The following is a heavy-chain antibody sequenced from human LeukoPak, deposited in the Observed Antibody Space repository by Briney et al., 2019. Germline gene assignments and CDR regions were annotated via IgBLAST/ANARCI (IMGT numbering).Heavy chain of an antibody. D-gene: IGHD3-16*01. CDR1: GGSLSNHY. CDR3: ARGRIGGPKAPFDY. Sequence: SETLSLTCTVSGGSLSNHYWSWIRQPPGKGREWIGHIYDSGSTTYNPSLKSRVTMSGDTSKNQFSLNLSSVTAADTAVYYCARGRIGGPKAPFDYWGQGTLVTVSS. CDR2: IYDSGST. V-gene: IGHV4-59*11. J-gene: IGHJ4*02.